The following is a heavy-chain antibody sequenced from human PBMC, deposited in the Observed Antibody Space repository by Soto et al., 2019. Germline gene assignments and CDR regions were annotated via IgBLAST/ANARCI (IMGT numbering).Heavy chain of an antibody. V-gene: IGHV4-39*01. Sequence: PSETLSLTCTVSGGSISSSSYYWGWIRQPPGKGLEWIGSIYYSGGTYYNPSLKSRVTISVDTSKNQFSLKLSSVTAADTAVYYCASQGYYYDSSGYYNWFDPWGQGTLVTVSS. D-gene: IGHD3-22*01. J-gene: IGHJ5*02. CDR1: GGSISSSSYY. CDR2: IYYSGGT. CDR3: ASQGYYYDSSGYYNWFDP.